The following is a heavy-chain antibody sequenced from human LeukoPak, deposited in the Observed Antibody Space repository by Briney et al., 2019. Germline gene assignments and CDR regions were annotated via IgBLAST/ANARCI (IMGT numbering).Heavy chain of an antibody. CDR2: IYYSGST. CDR1: GFTFSSYW. V-gene: IGHV4-59*01. Sequence: GSLRLSCAASGFTFSSYWMSWIRQPPGKGLEWIGYIYYSGSTNYNPSLKSRVTISVDTSKNQFSLKLSSVTAADTAVYYCARSPTAMVFDFDYWGQGTLVTVSS. CDR3: ARSPTAMVFDFDY. D-gene: IGHD5-18*01. J-gene: IGHJ4*02.